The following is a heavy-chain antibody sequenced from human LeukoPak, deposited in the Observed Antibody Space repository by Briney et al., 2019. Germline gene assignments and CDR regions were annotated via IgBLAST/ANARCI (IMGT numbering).Heavy chain of an antibody. Sequence: GGSLGLSCVASGFTFTQYWMTWVRQAPGKGLEWVARLHPDGSERNYVGSVEGRFTVFGDNAKSSLFLQMHSLRVEDTAVYYCARGGYSFDYLGQGTLVTVPS. V-gene: IGHV3-7*01. D-gene: IGHD5-12*01. CDR2: LHPDGSER. CDR1: GFTFTQYW. CDR3: ARGGYSFDY. J-gene: IGHJ4*02.